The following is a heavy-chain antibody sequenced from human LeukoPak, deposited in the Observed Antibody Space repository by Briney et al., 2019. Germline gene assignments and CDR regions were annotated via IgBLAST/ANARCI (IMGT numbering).Heavy chain of an antibody. D-gene: IGHD3-10*01. CDR1: GGTFSSYA. CDR2: IIPILGIA. Sequence: SVKVSCKASGGTFSSYAISWVRQAPGQGLEWMGRIIPILGIANYAQKFQGRVTITADKSTSTAYMELSSLRSEDTAVYYCARDTMVRGVIPRYYYYYGMDVWGQGTTVTVSS. J-gene: IGHJ6*02. V-gene: IGHV1-69*04. CDR3: ARDTMVRGVIPRYYYYYGMDV.